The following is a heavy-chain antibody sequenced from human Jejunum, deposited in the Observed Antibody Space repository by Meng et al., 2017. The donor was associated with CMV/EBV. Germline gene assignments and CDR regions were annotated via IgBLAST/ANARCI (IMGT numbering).Heavy chain of an antibody. D-gene: IGHD1-14*01. CDR1: GFTFSSSS. CDR2: ISWSSGIT. J-gene: IGHJ1*01. CDR3: TRDPNQLVLEYFQH. V-gene: IGHV3-48*04. Sequence: SGFTFSSSSMNWVRQAPGKGLEWISYISWSSGITYYSDSVKGRFTISRDNAKNSLYLQMNSLRGEDTAVYYCTRDPNQLVLEYFQHWGQGTPVTVSS.